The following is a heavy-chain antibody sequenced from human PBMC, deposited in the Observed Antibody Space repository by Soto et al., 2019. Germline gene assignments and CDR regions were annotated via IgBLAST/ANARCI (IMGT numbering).Heavy chain of an antibody. Sequence: SETLSLTCTVSGGSISSGDYYWSWIRQPPGKGLEWIGYISYSGSTYYNPSLKSRVTISVDTSKDQFSLKLSSVTAADTAVYYCARYMNYPLFSLYYFDYWGQGTLVTVSS. CDR3: ARYMNYPLFSLYYFDY. CDR2: ISYSGST. CDR1: GGSISSGDYY. J-gene: IGHJ4*02. D-gene: IGHD1-7*01. V-gene: IGHV4-30-4*01.